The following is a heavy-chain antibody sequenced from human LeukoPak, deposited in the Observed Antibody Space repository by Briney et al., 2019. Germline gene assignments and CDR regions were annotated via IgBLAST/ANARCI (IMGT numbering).Heavy chain of an antibody. CDR1: GYTFNKYG. CDR3: ARDPSNTSGYYVYHDY. D-gene: IGHD3-3*01. J-gene: IGHJ4*02. V-gene: IGHV1-18*01. Sequence: ASVTVSCKASGYTFNKYGISWVRQAPGQGLEWMGWISCYNGDTRYAQKFQGRVTMTTDTPTSTVHMELRSLRSDDTAVYYCARDPSNTSGYYVYHDYWGQGALVTVSS. CDR2: ISCYNGDT.